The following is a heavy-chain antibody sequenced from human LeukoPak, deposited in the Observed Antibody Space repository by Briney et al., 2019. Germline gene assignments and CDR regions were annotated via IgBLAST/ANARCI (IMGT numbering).Heavy chain of an antibody. D-gene: IGHD2-15*01. CDR1: GISINSDGGY. CDR2: IYYSGTI. CDR3: ARDRVVASSYYYGMDV. V-gene: IGHV4-30-4*01. Sequence: SETLSLTCTVSGISINSDGGYWSWIRQAPGKGLEWIGYIYYSGTIHLNPSLESRISMSMDTSKNQFFLKVTSVTAADTAVYYCARDRVVASSYYYGMDVWGQGTTVIVSS. J-gene: IGHJ6*02.